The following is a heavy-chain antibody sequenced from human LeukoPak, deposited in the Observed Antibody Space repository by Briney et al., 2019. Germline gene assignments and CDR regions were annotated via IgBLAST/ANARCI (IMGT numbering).Heavy chain of an antibody. J-gene: IGHJ4*02. V-gene: IGHV3-21*01. CDR3: AREGRDSYGLDY. D-gene: IGHD5-18*01. CDR1: GFTFSSYS. Sequence: GGSLRLSCAASGFTFSSYSMNWVRQAPGKGLEWVSSISSSSSYIYYADSVKGRFTISRDNAKNSLYLQMNSLRAEDTAVYYCAREGRDSYGLDYWGQGTLVTVSS. CDR2: ISSSSSYI.